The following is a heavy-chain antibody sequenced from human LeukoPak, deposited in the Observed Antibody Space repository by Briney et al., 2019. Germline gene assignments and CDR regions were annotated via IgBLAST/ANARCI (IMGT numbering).Heavy chain of an antibody. J-gene: IGHJ4*02. Sequence: GGSLRLSCAASGFTFSSYEMNWVRQAPGKGLEWVAIIWYDGDNKYYADSVKGRFTISRDNSKNTVYLQMNSLRAEDTAVYYCAKELASSPGDYWGQGTLVTVSS. CDR1: GFTFSSYE. V-gene: IGHV3-33*06. D-gene: IGHD3-3*02. CDR3: AKELASSPGDY. CDR2: IWYDGDNK.